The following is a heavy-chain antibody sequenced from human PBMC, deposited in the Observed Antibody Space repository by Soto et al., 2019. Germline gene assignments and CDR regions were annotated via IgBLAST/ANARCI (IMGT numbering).Heavy chain of an antibody. CDR2: IIPIFGTA. J-gene: IGHJ4*02. CDR1: GGTLSSYA. D-gene: IGHD3-9*01. CDR3: ASGVLTGYSRTHSAASLLL. V-gene: IGHV1-69*13. Sequence: SVKVSCKASGGTLSSYAISWVRQAPGQGLEWMGGIIPIFGTANYAQKFQGRVTITADESTSTAYMELSSLRSEDTAVYYCASGVLTGYSRTHSAASLLLWGQGTLVTVLL.